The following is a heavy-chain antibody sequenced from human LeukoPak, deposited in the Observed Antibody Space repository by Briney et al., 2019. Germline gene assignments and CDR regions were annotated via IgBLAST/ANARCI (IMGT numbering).Heavy chain of an antibody. CDR3: ARYNYGGNSVSGGAFDI. Sequence: PGGSLRLSCAASGFTFSSYSMNWVRQAPGKGLEWVSSNSSSSSYIYYADSVKGRFTISRDNAKNSLYLQMNSLRADDTTLYYCARYNYGGNSVSGGAFDIWGQGTMVTVSS. J-gene: IGHJ3*02. V-gene: IGHV3-21*01. D-gene: IGHD4-23*01. CDR2: NSSSSSYI. CDR1: GFTFSSYS.